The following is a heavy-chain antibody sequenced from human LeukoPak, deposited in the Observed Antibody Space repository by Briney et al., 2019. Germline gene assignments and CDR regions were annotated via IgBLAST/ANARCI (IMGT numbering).Heavy chain of an antibody. J-gene: IGHJ6*02. CDR1: GFTFSSYA. CDR2: ITTSDGNT. Sequence: GGSLRLSCAASGFTFSSYAMSWVRQAPGKGLEWVSTITTSDGNTYYADSVKGRFTVSRDNSKNTLFLQMNSLKTEDTAVYYCTTGVRSRDYDYVWGSRPSDYFYYGMDFWGQGTTVTVSS. D-gene: IGHD3-16*01. V-gene: IGHV3-23*01. CDR3: TTGVRSRDYDYVWGSRPSDYFYYGMDF.